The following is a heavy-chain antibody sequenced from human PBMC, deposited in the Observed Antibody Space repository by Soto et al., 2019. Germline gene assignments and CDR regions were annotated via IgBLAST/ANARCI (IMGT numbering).Heavy chain of an antibody. D-gene: IGHD2-21*02. Sequence: SETLSLTCTVSGGSISSYYWSWIRQPPGKGLEWIGYIYDSGSTNHNPSLKSRVTMSLDTSKSQFSLKLRSVTAADTAVYYCARGWGLVFDYWGQGTQVTVSS. J-gene: IGHJ4*02. CDR3: ARGWGLVFDY. V-gene: IGHV4-59*01. CDR2: IYDSGST. CDR1: GGSISSYY.